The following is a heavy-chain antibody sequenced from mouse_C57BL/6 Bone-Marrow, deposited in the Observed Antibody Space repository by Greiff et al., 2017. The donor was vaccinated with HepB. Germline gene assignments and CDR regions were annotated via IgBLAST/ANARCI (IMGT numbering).Heavy chain of an antibody. CDR3: ASHYYGSSHLAWFAY. V-gene: IGHV5-4*01. CDR1: GFTFSSYA. CDR2: ISDGGSYT. J-gene: IGHJ3*01. Sequence: EVQGVESGGGLVKPGGSLKLSCAASGFTFSSYAMSWVRQTPEKRLEWVATISDGGSYTYYPDNVKGRFTISRDNAKNNLYLQMSHLKSEDTAMYYCASHYYGSSHLAWFAYWGQGTLVTVSA. D-gene: IGHD1-1*01.